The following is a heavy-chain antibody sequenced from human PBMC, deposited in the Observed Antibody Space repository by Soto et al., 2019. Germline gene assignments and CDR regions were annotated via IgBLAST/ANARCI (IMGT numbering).Heavy chain of an antibody. J-gene: IGHJ6*02. CDR1: GYTFTGYY. Sequence: ASVKVSCKASGYTFTGYYMHWARQAPGQGLEWMGWINPNSGGTNYAQKFQGKVTMTRDTSIGTAYMELSRLRSDDTAVYYCARDANWNGYYYGMDVWGQGTTVTVSS. CDR3: ARDANWNGYYYGMDV. D-gene: IGHD1-20*01. V-gene: IGHV1-2*02. CDR2: INPNSGGT.